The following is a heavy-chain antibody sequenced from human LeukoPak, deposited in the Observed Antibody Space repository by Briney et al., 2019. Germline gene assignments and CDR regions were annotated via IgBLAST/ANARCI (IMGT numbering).Heavy chain of an antibody. CDR1: GFTVSSIY. V-gene: IGHV3-53*01. CDR2: IFSDDMT. J-gene: IGHJ3*02. CDR3: ARHGAGTRAFDI. D-gene: IGHD1-26*01. Sequence: PGGSLRLSCAASGFTVSSIYMNWVRQAPGKGLEWVSVIFSDDMTNYADSVKGRFTISRDNAKNSLYLRMNSLRGEDTAVYYCARHGAGTRAFDIWGQGTMVTVSS.